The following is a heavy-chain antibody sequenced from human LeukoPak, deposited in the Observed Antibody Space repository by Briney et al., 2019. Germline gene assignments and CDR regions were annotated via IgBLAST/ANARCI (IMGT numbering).Heavy chain of an antibody. V-gene: IGHV3-23*01. CDR3: AKDMRAPNTIYYFEY. CDR2: ISGSGGST. CDR1: GFTFNSHA. Sequence: GSLRLFCSASGFTFNSHAMNWVRQAPGKGLEWVLAISGSGGSTYYADSVRGRFTISRDNSKNTLYLQMNSLRAEDTAVYYCAKDMRAPNTIYYFEYWGQGTLVTVSS. D-gene: IGHD3-9*01. J-gene: IGHJ4*02.